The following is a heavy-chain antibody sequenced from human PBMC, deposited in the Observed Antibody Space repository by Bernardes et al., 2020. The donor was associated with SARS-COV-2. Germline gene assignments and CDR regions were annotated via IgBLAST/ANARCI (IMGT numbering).Heavy chain of an antibody. CDR2: ISAYNGNT. D-gene: IGHD3-3*01. CDR3: ARRVLRFLEWPPGSYYYYGMDV. CDR1: GYTFTSYG. J-gene: IGHJ6*02. Sequence: ASVKVSCKASGYTFTSYGISWVRQAPGQGLEWMGWISAYNGNTNYAQKLQGRVTMTTDTSTSTAYMELRSLRSDDTAVYYCARRVLRFLEWPPGSYYYYGMDVWGQGTTVTVSS. V-gene: IGHV1-18*04.